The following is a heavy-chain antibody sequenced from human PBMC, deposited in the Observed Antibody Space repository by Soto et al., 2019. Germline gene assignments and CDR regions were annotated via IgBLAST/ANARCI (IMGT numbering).Heavy chain of an antibody. CDR2: IYYSGST. CDR3: ARDLEQQHAGWFDP. CDR1: GGSISSYY. J-gene: IGHJ5*02. Sequence: KASETLSLTCTVSGGSISSYYWSWIRQPPGKGLEWIGYIYYSGSTNYNPSLKSRVTISVDTSKNQFSLKLSSVTAADTAVYYCARDLEQQHAGWFDPWGQGTLVTVS. D-gene: IGHD6-13*01. V-gene: IGHV4-59*01.